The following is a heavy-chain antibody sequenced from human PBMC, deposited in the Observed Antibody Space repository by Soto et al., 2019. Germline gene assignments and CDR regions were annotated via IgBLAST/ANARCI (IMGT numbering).Heavy chain of an antibody. CDR2: IFYRGSA. CDR3: GRDHGPTRGLNWVDP. V-gene: IGHV4-30-4*02. Sequence: QVQLQESGPGLVKPSETLSLTCTVSGGSIATSDYYWSWLRQPPGQGLEWIGYIFYRGSAFYNPSLNSRATLSIDTSTNQFSLTLRSVTAADTAVDFCGRDHGPTRGLNWVDPWGQGTLVPVSS. J-gene: IGHJ5*02. CDR1: GGSIATSDYY.